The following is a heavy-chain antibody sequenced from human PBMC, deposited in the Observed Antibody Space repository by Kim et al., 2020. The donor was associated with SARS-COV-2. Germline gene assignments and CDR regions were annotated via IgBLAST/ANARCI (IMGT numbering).Heavy chain of an antibody. CDR2: IKSKTDGGTT. Sequence: GGSLRLSCAASGFTFSNAWMSWVRQAPGKGLEWVGRIKSKTDGGTTDYAAPVKGRFTISRDDSKNTLYLQMNSLKTEDTAVYYCTINTGYSSSPYDYWGQGTLVTVSS. CDR3: TINTGYSSSPYDY. V-gene: IGHV3-15*01. J-gene: IGHJ4*02. CDR1: GFTFSNAW. D-gene: IGHD6-13*01.